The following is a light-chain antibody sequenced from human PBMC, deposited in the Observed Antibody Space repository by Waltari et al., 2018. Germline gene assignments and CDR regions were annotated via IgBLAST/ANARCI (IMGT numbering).Light chain of an antibody. CDR3: LQYHTFPLT. V-gene: IGKV1-33*01. Sequence: DIQMTQSPSSLFASVGCRITITCQASQDISKNLQWFQQKPGKAPHLLIYGASSLHTGVPSRFSGSKSGTHFTFTISSLQPEDIATYYCLQYHTFPLTFGGGTKVEIK. CDR1: QDISKN. CDR2: GAS. J-gene: IGKJ4*01.